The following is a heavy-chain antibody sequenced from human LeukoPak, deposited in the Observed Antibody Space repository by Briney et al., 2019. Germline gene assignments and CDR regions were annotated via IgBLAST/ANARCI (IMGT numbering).Heavy chain of an antibody. V-gene: IGHV3-72*01. CDR3: AREAAASTGRDY. CDR2: IRKKGNSYTT. J-gene: IGHJ4*02. D-gene: IGHD6-13*01. Sequence: GGSVRLSCAASGFTFSDHYMEWVRQAPGKGLEWVGRIRKKGNSYTTEYAASVRGRFTISRDDSKNSVYLQMNSLKTEETAVYYCAREAAASTGRDYWGQGTLVTVSP. CDR1: GFTFSDHY.